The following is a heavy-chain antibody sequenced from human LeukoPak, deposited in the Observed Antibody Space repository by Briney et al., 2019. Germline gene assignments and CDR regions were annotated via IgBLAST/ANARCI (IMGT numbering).Heavy chain of an antibody. CDR1: GGTFSSYA. V-gene: IGHV1-69*01. CDR2: IIPIFGTA. J-gene: IGHJ6*03. CDR3: ARRYYYYMDV. Sequence: GASVKASCKASGGTFSSYAISWVRQAPGQGLEWMGGIIPIFGTANYAQRFQGRVTITADESTSTAYMELSSLRSEDTAVYYCARRYYYYMDVWGKGTTVTVSS.